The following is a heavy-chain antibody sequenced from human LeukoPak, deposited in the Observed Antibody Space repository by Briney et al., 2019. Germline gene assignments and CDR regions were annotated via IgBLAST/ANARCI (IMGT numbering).Heavy chain of an antibody. CDR3: ARDRPGRAYYFDY. CDR1: GFTFNSYS. V-gene: IGHV3-48*04. CDR2: ISSSSRTI. J-gene: IGHJ4*03. Sequence: QPGVTLRLSCAASGFTFNSYSMKWVAQAPGKGREWLSYISSSSRTIAYADSVRGRFTIYRYNGKNSMYLQMHSFRAEDTAVYYCARDRPGRAYYFDYWGQGTLVTVSS. D-gene: IGHD3-10*01.